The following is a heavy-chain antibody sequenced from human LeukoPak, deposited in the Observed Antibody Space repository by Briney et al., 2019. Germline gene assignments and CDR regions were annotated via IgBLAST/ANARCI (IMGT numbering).Heavy chain of an antibody. CDR1: GFTFSTYA. CDR2: ISYDGSNK. V-gene: IGHV3-30-3*01. Sequence: GGSLRFSCAASGFTFSTYAMHWVRQAPGKGLEWVAVISYDGSNKYYADSVKGRFSISRDNSKNKLYLQMNSLRAEDTAVYYCASLWELLNAFDIWGQGTMVTVSS. J-gene: IGHJ3*02. CDR3: ASLWELLNAFDI. D-gene: IGHD1-26*01.